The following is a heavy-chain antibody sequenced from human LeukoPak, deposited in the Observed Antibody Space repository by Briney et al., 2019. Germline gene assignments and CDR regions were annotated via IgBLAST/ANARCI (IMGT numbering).Heavy chain of an antibody. CDR1: GGSISGYY. V-gene: IGHV4-59*01. J-gene: IGHJ5*02. Sequence: SETLSLTCTVSGGSISGYYWSWIRQPPGKGLEWIGYIYYTGSTNYNPSLKSRVTISVDTSKNQFSLKLSSVTAADTAVYYCARVDIVVLPAAKKLIIWFDPWGQGTLVTASS. CDR3: ARVDIVVLPAAKKLIIWFDP. CDR2: IYYTGST. D-gene: IGHD2-2*01.